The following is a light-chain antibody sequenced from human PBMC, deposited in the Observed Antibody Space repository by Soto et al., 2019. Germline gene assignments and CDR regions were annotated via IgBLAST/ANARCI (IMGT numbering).Light chain of an antibody. V-gene: IGKV1-5*01. CDR3: QQYTNTNNPWM. CDR1: QTISTW. Sequence: DIQVSQSPPAVSASVGDRVSITCRAGQTISTWMAWYQQKPGKAPKLLVYDASTLQSGVASRFSGSGSGTEFTLIISGLQPDDSATYYCQQYTNTNNPWMFGQRTKVDIK. J-gene: IGKJ1*01. CDR2: DAS.